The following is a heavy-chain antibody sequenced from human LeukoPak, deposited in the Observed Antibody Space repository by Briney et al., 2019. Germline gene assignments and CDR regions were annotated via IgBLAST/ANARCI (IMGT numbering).Heavy chain of an antibody. CDR2: FDPEDGET. CDR3: ATADSSGYYSISFDY. V-gene: IGHV1-24*01. CDR1: GYILTELS. J-gene: IGHJ4*02. Sequence: ASVKVSCKVSGYILTELSMHWVRQAPGKGLEWMGGFDPEDGETIYAQKFQGRVTMTEDTSTDTAYMELSSLRSEDTAVYYCATADSSGYYSISFDYWGQGTLVTVSS. D-gene: IGHD3-22*01.